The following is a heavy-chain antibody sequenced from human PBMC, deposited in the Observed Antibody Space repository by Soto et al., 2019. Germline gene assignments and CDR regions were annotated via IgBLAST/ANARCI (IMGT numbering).Heavy chain of an antibody. J-gene: IGHJ4*02. V-gene: IGHV1-69*06. D-gene: IGHD3-22*01. CDR2: IIPIFGTA. CDR3: ARGWGYDSTDYYYAY. CDR1: GGSFNRHT. Sequence: QVQLVQSGAEVRKPGSSVRVSCKASGGSFNRHTISWVRQAPGQGLEWMGGIIPIFGTANHAQKFQGRVTIIADKSTSTVYMEWSSLRSDDTAIYYCARGWGYDSTDYYYAYWGQGTLVIVSS.